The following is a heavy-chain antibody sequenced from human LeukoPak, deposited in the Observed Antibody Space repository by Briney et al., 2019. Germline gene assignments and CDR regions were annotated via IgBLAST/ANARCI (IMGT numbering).Heavy chain of an antibody. CDR3: ASSTIAVAGQDAFDI. V-gene: IGHV1-69*05. Sequence: SVTVSCKASGGTFSSYAISWVRQAPGQGNEWMGGIIPIFGTANYAHKFHGRVTITTDESTSTAYMELSSLRSEDTAVYYCASSTIAVAGQDAFDIWGQGTMVTVSS. CDR2: IIPIFGTA. J-gene: IGHJ3*02. CDR1: GGTFSSYA. D-gene: IGHD6-19*01.